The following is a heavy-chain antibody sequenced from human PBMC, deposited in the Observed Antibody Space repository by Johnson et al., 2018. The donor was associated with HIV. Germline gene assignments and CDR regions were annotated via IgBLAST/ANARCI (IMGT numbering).Heavy chain of an antibody. CDR3: ARDLLIAYCGGDCWDAFDI. Sequence: QVQLVESGGGVVQPGRSLRLSCAASGFTVSGNYMSWVRQAPGKGLEWVAVISYDGSSNFYPTSLKGRFSISRDNSKNTLYLQMNSLRAEDTAVYYCARDLLIAYCGGDCWDAFDIWGQGTMVTVSS. J-gene: IGHJ3*02. D-gene: IGHD2-21*02. CDR1: GFTVSGNY. CDR2: ISYDGSSN. V-gene: IGHV3-30*03.